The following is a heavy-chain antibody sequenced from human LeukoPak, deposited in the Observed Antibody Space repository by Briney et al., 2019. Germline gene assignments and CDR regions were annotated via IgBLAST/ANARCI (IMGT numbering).Heavy chain of an antibody. D-gene: IGHD3-22*01. J-gene: IGHJ4*01. Sequence: GGSLRLSCSASVFTFSDYDMNWLRQAPGKGLEWISYIRSDGSTIYNADSVRGRFTVSRDNAKNSLYLQMNSLRAEDTAVYYCAREGRGFYGDFDYWGQGILVTVPS. V-gene: IGHV3-11*01. CDR1: VFTFSDYD. CDR3: AREGRGFYGDFDY. CDR2: IRSDGSTI.